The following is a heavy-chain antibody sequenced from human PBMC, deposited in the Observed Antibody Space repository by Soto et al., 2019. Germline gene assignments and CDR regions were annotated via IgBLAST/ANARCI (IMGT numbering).Heavy chain of an antibody. V-gene: IGHV3-23*01. Sequence: EVQLWESGGGLVQPGGSLRLSCAVSGFTFSSHVMSWVRQAPGKGLEWVSAISGTGGTYYADSVKSRCIISRDNSKNALYLQMNHLRDEDTAVYYCAKDRRGAYCSGGICYSPDYWGQGTLVIVSS. J-gene: IGHJ4*02. D-gene: IGHD2-15*01. CDR1: GFTFSSHV. CDR2: ISGTGGT. CDR3: AKDRRGAYCSGGICYSPDY.